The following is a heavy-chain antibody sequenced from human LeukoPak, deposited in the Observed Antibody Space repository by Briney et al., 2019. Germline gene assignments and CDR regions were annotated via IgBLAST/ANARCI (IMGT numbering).Heavy chain of an antibody. J-gene: IGHJ4*02. CDR1: GYTFSSYY. V-gene: IGHV1-46*01. CDR3: ARWYYDSSGYYHLDY. Sequence: VASVKVSCKASGYTFSSYYVHWVRQAPGQGLEWMGMIIPSDGFTSYAQKLQGRVTMTRDMSTSTVYMELSSLRSEDMAVYYCARWYYDSSGYYHLDYWGQGTLVTVSS. D-gene: IGHD3-22*01. CDR2: IIPSDGFT.